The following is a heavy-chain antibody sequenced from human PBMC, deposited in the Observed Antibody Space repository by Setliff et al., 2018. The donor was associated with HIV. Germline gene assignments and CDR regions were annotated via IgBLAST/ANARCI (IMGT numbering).Heavy chain of an antibody. D-gene: IGHD2-2*01. Sequence: PGGSLRLSCAPSGFTFSSYEMNWVRQAPGKGLEWVSYISRSGSTIHYADSGKGRFTISRDNAKNSLYLQVNSLRAEDTAVYYCARGEPSILIEPAAFFDYWGQGTLVTVSS. J-gene: IGHJ4*02. V-gene: IGHV3-48*03. CDR1: GFTFSSYE. CDR2: ISRSGSTI. CDR3: ARGEPSILIEPAAFFDY.